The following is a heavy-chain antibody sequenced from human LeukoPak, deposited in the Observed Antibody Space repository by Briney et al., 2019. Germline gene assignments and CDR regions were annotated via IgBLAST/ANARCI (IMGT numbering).Heavy chain of an antibody. Sequence: GGSLGLSCAASGLTFSSYAMSWVRQAPGKGLEWVSAISGSGGSTYYADSVKGRFTISRDNSKNTLYLQMNSLRAEDTAVYYCAPVQGGSFDYWGQGTLVTVSS. D-gene: IGHD1-26*01. CDR2: ISGSGGST. J-gene: IGHJ4*02. CDR1: GLTFSSYA. V-gene: IGHV3-23*01. CDR3: APVQGGSFDY.